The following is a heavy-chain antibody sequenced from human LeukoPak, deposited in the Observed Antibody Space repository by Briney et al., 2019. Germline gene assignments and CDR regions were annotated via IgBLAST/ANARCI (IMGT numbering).Heavy chain of an antibody. CDR3: ARLPSR. CDR2: IYYSGST. J-gene: IGHJ4*02. Sequence: SETLSLTCTVSGGSISSSSYYWSWIRQPPGKGLEWIGYIYYSGSTNYNPSLKSRVTISVDTSKNQFSLKLSSVTAADTAVYYCARLPSRWGQGTLVTVSS. D-gene: IGHD2-2*01. V-gene: IGHV4-61*01. CDR1: GGSISSSSYY.